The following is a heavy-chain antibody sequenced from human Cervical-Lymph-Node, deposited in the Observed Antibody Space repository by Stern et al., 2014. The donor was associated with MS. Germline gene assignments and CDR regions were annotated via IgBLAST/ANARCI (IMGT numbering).Heavy chain of an antibody. D-gene: IGHD3-22*01. V-gene: IGHV2-5*02. J-gene: IGHJ6*02. CDR3: TRYDRSGSYSPSYYGVDI. Sequence: QVTLKESGPSLVRPTQTLTLTCSFSGFSLSTDGVGVGWVRQNPGKALEWLALFFCGDDKRYSPSLKSRLTITQDPSKNKVVLTITNLAPLDTGTYYCTRYDRSGSYSPSYYGVDIWGQGTTVTVSS. CDR1: GFSLSTDGVG. CDR2: FFCGDDK.